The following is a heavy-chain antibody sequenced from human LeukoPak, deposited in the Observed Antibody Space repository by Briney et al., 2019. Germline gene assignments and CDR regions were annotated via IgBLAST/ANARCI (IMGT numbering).Heavy chain of an antibody. D-gene: IGHD3-10*01. Sequence: GGSLRLSCAASGFTFSSYGMHWVRQAPGKGLEWVAVISYDGSNKYYADSVKGRFTISRDNSKNTLYLQMNSLRAEDTAVYYCAKTHGGYYFDYWGQGTLVTVSS. CDR2: ISYDGSNK. CDR3: AKTHGGYYFDY. V-gene: IGHV3-30*18. CDR1: GFTFSSYG. J-gene: IGHJ4*02.